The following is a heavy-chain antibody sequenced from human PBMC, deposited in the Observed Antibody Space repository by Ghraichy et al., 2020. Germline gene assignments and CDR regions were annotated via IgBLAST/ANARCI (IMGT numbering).Heavy chain of an antibody. J-gene: IGHJ4*02. CDR3: ARSGGWQYFDY. V-gene: IGHV1-18*01. Sequence: ASVKVSCKASDNYAVAWVRQAPGQGLEWVAWISPHNGNTDYAPKLRDRVTVTSDTSTHTVYLELRSLRPDDTAIYYCARSGGWQYFDYWGQGVPVTVSS. D-gene: IGHD3-16*01. CDR2: ISPHNGNT. CDR1: DNYA.